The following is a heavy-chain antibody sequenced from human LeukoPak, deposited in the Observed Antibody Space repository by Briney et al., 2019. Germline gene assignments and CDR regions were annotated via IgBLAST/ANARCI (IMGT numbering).Heavy chain of an antibody. CDR1: GGTFSSYA. CDR3: GRVRPPNWFDP. J-gene: IGHJ5*02. V-gene: IGHV1-69*13. CDR2: IIPIFGTA. Sequence: GASVKVSCKASGGTFSSYAISWVRQAPGQGLEWMGGIIPIFGTANYAQKFQGRVTIPQDESTSTAYMALSSLRSEDTAVYYCGRVRPPNWFDPWGQGTLVTVSS.